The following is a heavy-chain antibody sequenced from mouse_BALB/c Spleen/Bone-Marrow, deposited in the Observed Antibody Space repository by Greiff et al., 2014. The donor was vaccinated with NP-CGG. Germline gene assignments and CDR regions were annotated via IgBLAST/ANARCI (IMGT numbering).Heavy chain of an antibody. CDR2: ISYSGNT. V-gene: IGHV3-8*02. CDR1: GDSITNAY. D-gene: IGHD3-3*01. J-gene: IGHJ2*01. Sequence: DVHLVESGPSLVKPSQTLSLTCSVTGDSITNAYWNWIRKFPGNKIDYMGYISYSGNTYYNPSLKSRISITRDTSKSQFYLQLNSVTTEDTATYFCARGTGYYFDYWGQGTTLTVSS. CDR3: ARGTGYYFDY.